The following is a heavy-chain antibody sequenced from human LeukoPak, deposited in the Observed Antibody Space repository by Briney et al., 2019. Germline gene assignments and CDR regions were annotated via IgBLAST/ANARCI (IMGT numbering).Heavy chain of an antibody. CDR1: GYSFTSYW. Sequence: GESLKISCKGAGYSFTSYWIGWVRQVPGKGLEWMGIIYPGDSDTRYSPSFQGQVTISADKSISTAYLQWSSLKASDTAMYYCARRSCISCPHRQFDPWGQGTLVTVS. V-gene: IGHV5-51*01. CDR3: ARRSCISCPHRQFDP. CDR2: IYPGDSDT. D-gene: IGHD2-2*01. J-gene: IGHJ5*02.